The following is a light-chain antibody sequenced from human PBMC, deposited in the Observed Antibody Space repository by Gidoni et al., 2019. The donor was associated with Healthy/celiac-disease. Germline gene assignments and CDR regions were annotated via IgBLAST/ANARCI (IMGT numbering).Light chain of an antibody. Sequence: IQMTQSPSSLSASVGDRVTITCQASQSISSSLNWYQQKPGKAPKLLIYAASSLQRGVPSRFSGSGSGTDFTFTISSLQPEDFATYYCQQSYSTPLTFGGGTKVEIK. CDR3: QQSYSTPLT. CDR2: AAS. CDR1: QSISSS. J-gene: IGKJ4*01. V-gene: IGKV1-39*01.